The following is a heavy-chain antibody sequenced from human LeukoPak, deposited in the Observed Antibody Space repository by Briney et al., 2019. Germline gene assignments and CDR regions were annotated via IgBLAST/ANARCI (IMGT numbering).Heavy chain of an antibody. V-gene: IGHV3-7*01. J-gene: IGHJ4*02. CDR2: MNQDGSQT. D-gene: IGHD2-15*01. Sequence: GGSLRLSCAASGFTFSAYWVGWVRQAPGKGLEWVAMMNQDGSQTFYVDSVKGRLTISRDNAKNSLYLQMNSLRVEDTAVYYCGREPCCLQPIWGQGTLVAVSS. CDR1: GFTFSAYW. CDR3: GREPCCLQPI.